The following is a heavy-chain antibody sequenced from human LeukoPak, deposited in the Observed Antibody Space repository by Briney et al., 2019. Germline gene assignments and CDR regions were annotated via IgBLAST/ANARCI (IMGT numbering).Heavy chain of an antibody. CDR1: GYTFTSYG. CDR3: ARGVTAPNVDTFDI. D-gene: IGHD2-2*01. Sequence: VASVKVSCKASGYTFTSYGTSWVRQAPAQGLEWVGGIIPMFGTTNYAQKFQGRVTITTDESTSTAYMEVSSLRSEDTAVYYCARGVTAPNVDTFDIWGQGTMVTVSS. CDR2: IIPMFGTT. J-gene: IGHJ3*02. V-gene: IGHV1-69*05.